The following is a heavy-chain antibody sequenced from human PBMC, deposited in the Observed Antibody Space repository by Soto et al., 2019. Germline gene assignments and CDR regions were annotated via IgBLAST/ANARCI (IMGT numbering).Heavy chain of an antibody. V-gene: IGHV4-34*01. CDR2: INHSGST. D-gene: IGHD3-16*02. J-gene: IGHJ4*02. CDR3: ARIKSHDYVWGSYRPFEY. CDR1: GGSFSTYY. Sequence: SETLSLTCAVCGGSFSTYYWTWIRQPPGKGLEWIGEINHSGSTNYNSSLKSRATISADTSKNQFSLKLSSVTAADTAVYYCARIKSHDYVWGSYRPFEYWGQGILVTVSS.